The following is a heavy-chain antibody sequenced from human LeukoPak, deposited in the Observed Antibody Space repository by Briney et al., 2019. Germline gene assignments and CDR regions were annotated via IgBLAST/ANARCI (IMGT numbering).Heavy chain of an antibody. V-gene: IGHV4-39*07. CDR3: ASNYYGSGSLDY. J-gene: IGHJ4*02. CDR2: IYYSGST. D-gene: IGHD3-10*01. Sequence: SETLSLTCTVSGGSISSSSYYWGWIRQPPGKRLEWIGSIYYSGSTNYNPSLKSRVTISVDTSKNQLSLKLSSVTAADTAVYYCASNYYGSGSLDYWGQGNLVTVSS. CDR1: GGSISSSSYY.